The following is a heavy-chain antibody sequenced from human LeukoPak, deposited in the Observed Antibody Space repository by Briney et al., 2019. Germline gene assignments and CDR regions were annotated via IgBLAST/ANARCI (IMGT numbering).Heavy chain of an antibody. D-gene: IGHD3-3*01. V-gene: IGHV4-61*02. Sequence: SETLSLTCTVAGGSISSGSYYWGWLRQPAGKGLEWIGRIYTSGSTNYNPSLKSRVTISVDTSKNQFSLKLSSVTAADTAVYYCATIMGPYDFWSGYYRDYWGQGTLVTVSS. CDR1: GGSISSGSYY. CDR2: IYTSGST. CDR3: ATIMGPYDFWSGYYRDY. J-gene: IGHJ4*02.